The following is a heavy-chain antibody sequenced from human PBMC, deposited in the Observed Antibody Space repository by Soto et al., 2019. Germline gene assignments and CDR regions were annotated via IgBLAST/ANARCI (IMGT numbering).Heavy chain of an antibody. CDR2: ISGSGGST. D-gene: IGHD3-3*01. CDR3: AKDFFRYARITIFGNGMDV. J-gene: IGHJ6*02. CDR1: GFTFSSYA. V-gene: IGHV3-23*01. Sequence: GGSLRLSCAASGFTFSSYAMSWVRQAPGKGLEWVSAISGSGGSTYYADSVKGRFTNSRDNSKNTLYLQMNSLRAEDTAVYYCAKDFFRYARITIFGNGMDVWGQGTTVTVSS.